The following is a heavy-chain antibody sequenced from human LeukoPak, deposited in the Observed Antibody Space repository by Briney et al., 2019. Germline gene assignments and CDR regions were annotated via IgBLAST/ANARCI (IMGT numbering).Heavy chain of an antibody. J-gene: IGHJ6*04. CDR2: ISSSGSTI. CDR1: GFTFSSYE. Sequence: GGSLGLSCAASGFTFSSYEMNWVRQAPGKGLEWVSYISSSGSTIYYADSVKGRFTISRDNAKNSLYLQMNSLRAEDTAVYYCTELGITMIGGVWGKGTTVTISS. CDR3: TELGITMIGGV. V-gene: IGHV3-48*03. D-gene: IGHD3-10*02.